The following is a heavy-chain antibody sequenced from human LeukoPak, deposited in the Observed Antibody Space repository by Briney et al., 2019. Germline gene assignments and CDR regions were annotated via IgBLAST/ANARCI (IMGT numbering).Heavy chain of an antibody. J-gene: IGHJ4*02. CDR1: GFTFSSYW. CDR2: INSDGSST. D-gene: IGHD1-26*01. Sequence: PGGSLRLSCAASGFTFSSYWMHWVRQAPGKGLVWVSRINSDGSSTSYADSVKGRFTISRDNAKNTLYLQMNSLRAEDTAVYYCAKEFPIRELLCYFDYWGQGTLVTVSS. CDR3: AKEFPIRELLCYFDY. V-gene: IGHV3-74*01.